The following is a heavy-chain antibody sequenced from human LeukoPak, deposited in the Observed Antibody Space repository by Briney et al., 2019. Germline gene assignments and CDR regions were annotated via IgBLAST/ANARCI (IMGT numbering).Heavy chain of an antibody. V-gene: IGHV3-23*01. D-gene: IGHD3-22*01. Sequence: PGGSLRLSCAASGFTFSSYAMSWVHQAPGKGLEWVSTLSGSGGNTYYADSVKGRVTISRDNSKNTLYLQMNSLRAEDTAVYHCAKGSYYYDSADYFDYWGQGTLVTVSS. CDR3: AKGSYYYDSADYFDY. CDR1: GFTFSSYA. J-gene: IGHJ4*02. CDR2: LSGSGGNT.